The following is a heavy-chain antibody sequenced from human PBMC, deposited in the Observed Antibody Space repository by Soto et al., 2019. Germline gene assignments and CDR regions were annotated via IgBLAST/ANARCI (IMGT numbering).Heavy chain of an antibody. J-gene: IGHJ4*02. CDR1: GFTFSSYA. Sequence: GGSLRLSCSASGFTFSSYAMHWVRQAPGKGLEYVSAISSNGGSTYYADSVKGRFTISRDNSKNTLYLQMSSLRAEDTAVYYCVKDGSSYCSSTSCYYFDYWGQGTLVTVSS. V-gene: IGHV3-64D*06. CDR3: VKDGSSYCSSTSCYYFDY. CDR2: ISSNGGST. D-gene: IGHD2-2*01.